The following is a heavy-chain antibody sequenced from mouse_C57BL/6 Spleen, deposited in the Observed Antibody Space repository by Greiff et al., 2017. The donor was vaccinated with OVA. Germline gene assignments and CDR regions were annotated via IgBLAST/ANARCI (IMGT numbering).Heavy chain of an antibody. CDR2: IYPRSGNT. CDR3: APSAPSQLEGIYFDY. CDR1: GYTFTSYG. Sequence: QVHVKQSGAELARPGASVKLSCKASGYTFTSYGISWVKQRTGQGLEWIGEIYPRSGNTYYNEKFKGKATLTADKSSSTAYMELRSLTSEDSAVYFCAPSAPSQLEGIYFDYWGQGTTLTVSS. V-gene: IGHV1-81*01. D-gene: IGHD2-12*01. J-gene: IGHJ2*01.